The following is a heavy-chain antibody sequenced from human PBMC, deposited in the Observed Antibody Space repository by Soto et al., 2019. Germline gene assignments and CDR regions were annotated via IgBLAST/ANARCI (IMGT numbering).Heavy chain of an antibody. CDR1: GFTFSSYG. CDR3: AREYWGSLS. CDR2: ISYDGSNK. D-gene: IGHD7-27*01. J-gene: IGHJ5*02. V-gene: IGHV3-30*03. Sequence: GGSLRLSCAASGFTFSSYGMHWVRQAPGKGLEWVAVISYDGSNKYYADSVKGRFTISRDNSKSTLYLEMNSLRAEDTAVYYCAREYWGSLSWGQGTMVTVSS.